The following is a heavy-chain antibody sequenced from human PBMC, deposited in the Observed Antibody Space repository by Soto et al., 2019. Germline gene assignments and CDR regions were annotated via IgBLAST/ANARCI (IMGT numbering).Heavy chain of an antibody. CDR3: ASRDPGISVDY. Sequence: QVQLQESGPGLVKPSGTLSLTCAVSGGSFTSNNWWTWVRQPPGQGLEWIGEIYRTGSTNYNPSLKSRVTISLDKSENQFSLKVNSLTAADTAVYYCASRDPGISVDYWGQGTLVTVSS. V-gene: IGHV4-4*02. CDR2: IYRTGST. D-gene: IGHD1-26*01. J-gene: IGHJ4*02. CDR1: GGSFTSNNW.